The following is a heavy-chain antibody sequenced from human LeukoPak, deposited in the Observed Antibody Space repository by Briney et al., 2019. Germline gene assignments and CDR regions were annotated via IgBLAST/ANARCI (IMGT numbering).Heavy chain of an antibody. Sequence: SQTLSLTCTVSGGSISSGGYYWSWIRQPPGEGLEWIGCIYHSGSTYYNPSLKSRVTISVDRSKNQFSLKLSSVTAADTAVYYCARFNFPPHAGFDPWGQGTLVTVSS. D-gene: IGHD1-20*01. J-gene: IGHJ5*02. CDR1: GGSISSGGYY. CDR3: ARFNFPPHAGFDP. V-gene: IGHV4-30-2*01. CDR2: IYHSGST.